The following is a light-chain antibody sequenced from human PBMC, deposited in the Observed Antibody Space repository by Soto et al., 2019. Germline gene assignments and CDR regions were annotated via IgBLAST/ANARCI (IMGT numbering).Light chain of an antibody. J-gene: IGKJ1*01. CDR1: QSVTSIY. CDR3: QHYGSSPGWT. Sequence: DIEMTQSPSSLSASPGDRPTLTCRASQSVTSIYIAWHQQKPGQAPSLLIYGASSWASGVPERFSGSGSGTDFTLPIRRRESEVSAVSSCQHYGSSPGWTFGEGTKVDIK. V-gene: IGKV3-20*01. CDR2: GAS.